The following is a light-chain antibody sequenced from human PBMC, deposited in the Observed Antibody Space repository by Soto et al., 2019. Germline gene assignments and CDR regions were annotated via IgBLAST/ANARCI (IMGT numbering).Light chain of an antibody. CDR2: DAS. V-gene: IGKV3-20*01. J-gene: IGKJ1*01. CDR1: QSVSRTY. CDR3: QEYGSSRT. Sequence: EVVLTQSPGTLSLSPGERATLSCRASQSVSRTYLAWYQQRPGQAPRLLIYDASSRATGIPDRFSGSGSGTDFALTISRLEPDDFAVYYWQEYGSSRTFGQGTKVEIK.